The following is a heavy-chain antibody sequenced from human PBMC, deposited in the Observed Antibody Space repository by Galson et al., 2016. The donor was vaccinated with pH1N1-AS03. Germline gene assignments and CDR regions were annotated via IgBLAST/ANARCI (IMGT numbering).Heavy chain of an antibody. V-gene: IGHV3-23*01. CDR1: GFSFSSYA. CDR2: ISGSGEDT. D-gene: IGHD6-13*01. J-gene: IGHJ4*02. Sequence: SLRLSCAASGFSFSSYATSWVRQAPGKGLEWVSSISGSGEDTYYADSVKGRFTISRDSSKSTVYMQVNSLRAEDTAVYFCAKNRLDSSKIGFDYWAQGTLVTVSS. CDR3: AKNRLDSSKIGFDY.